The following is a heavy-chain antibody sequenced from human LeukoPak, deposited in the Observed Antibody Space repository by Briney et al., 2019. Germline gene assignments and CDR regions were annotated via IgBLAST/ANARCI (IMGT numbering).Heavy chain of an antibody. V-gene: IGHV5-51*01. Sequence: GESLKISCKGSGYSFTSYWIGWVRQMPGKGLEWMGIIYPGDSDTRYSPSFQGQVTISADKSISTAYLQWSSLKASDTAMYYCARQSSGWYARDAFDIWGQGTMVTVSS. CDR2: IYPGDSDT. CDR3: ARQSSGWYARDAFDI. CDR1: GYSFTSYW. J-gene: IGHJ3*02. D-gene: IGHD6-19*01.